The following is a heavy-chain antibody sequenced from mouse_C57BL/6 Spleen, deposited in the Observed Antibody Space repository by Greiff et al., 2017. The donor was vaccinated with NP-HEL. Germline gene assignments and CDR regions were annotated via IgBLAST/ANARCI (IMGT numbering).Heavy chain of an antibody. Sequence: QVQLKESGAELVKPGASVKISCKASGYAFSSYWMNWVKQRPGKGLEWIGQIYPGDGDTNYNGKFKGKATLTADKSSSTAYMQLSSLTSEDSAVYFCARRLTGSHFDYWGQGTTLTVSS. CDR2: IYPGDGDT. CDR3: ARRLTGSHFDY. D-gene: IGHD4-1*01. V-gene: IGHV1-80*01. J-gene: IGHJ2*01. CDR1: GYAFSSYW.